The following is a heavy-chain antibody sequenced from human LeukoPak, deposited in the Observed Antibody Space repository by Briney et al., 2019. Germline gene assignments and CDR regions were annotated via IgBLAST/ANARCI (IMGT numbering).Heavy chain of an antibody. CDR2: IYSSGNT. V-gene: IGHV4-4*07. CDR1: GGSISSYY. J-gene: IGHJ6*02. CDR3: ARHNAPYTTGWSGYYGMDV. D-gene: IGHD6-19*01. Sequence: SETLSLTCTASGGSISSYYWTWIRQPAGKGLEWIGRIYSSGNTNYNPSLTSRVTMSVDTSNNQFSLKLSSVTAADTAVYFCARHNAPYTTGWSGYYGMDVWGQGTTVTVSS.